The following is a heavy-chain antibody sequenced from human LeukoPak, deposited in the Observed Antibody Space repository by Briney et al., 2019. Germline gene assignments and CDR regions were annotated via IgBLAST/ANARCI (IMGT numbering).Heavy chain of an antibody. Sequence: GASLSLLCSASGFTFSRYAMSWVRQAPGKGLGXXSGISGSGGNTYYADSVKGRFTISRDNSKNTLYLQMNSLRAEDTAVYYCAKDLNRGYTYGYAFDYWGQGTLVTVSS. V-gene: IGHV3-23*01. CDR3: AKDLNRGYTYGYAFDY. CDR1: GFTFSRYA. D-gene: IGHD5-18*01. J-gene: IGHJ4*02. CDR2: ISGSGGNT.